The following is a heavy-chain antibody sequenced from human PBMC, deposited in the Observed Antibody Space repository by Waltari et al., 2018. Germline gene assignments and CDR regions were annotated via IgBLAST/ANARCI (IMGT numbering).Heavy chain of an antibody. CDR2: RKDRESEK. V-gene: IGHV3-7*01. CDR1: GFTFNIYW. D-gene: IGHD3-10*02. Sequence: LVQPGGSLRLSCSASGFTFNIYWMTWVREAPGKGLEWVAKRKDRESEKYYADSVKCRFTISRDNAKKSVHLEMSSLRAEDTAIYYCARVRVAYVNFMTASFDYWGQGIPVSVSS. CDR3: ARVRVAYVNFMTASFDY. J-gene: IGHJ4*02.